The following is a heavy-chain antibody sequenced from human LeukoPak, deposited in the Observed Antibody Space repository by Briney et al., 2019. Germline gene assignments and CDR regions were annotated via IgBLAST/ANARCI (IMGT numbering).Heavy chain of an antibody. CDR3: ARPRRVGAIWGGSDY. V-gene: IGHV5-51*01. CDR2: IYPGDSDT. CDR1: GYSFTSYW. D-gene: IGHD1-26*01. Sequence: GESLKISCMGSGYSFTSYWIGWVRQMPGKGLEWMGIIYPGDSDTRYSPSFQGQVTISAATSISTAYLQWSSLKASDTAMYYCARPRRVGAIWGGSDYWGQGTLVTVSS. J-gene: IGHJ4*02.